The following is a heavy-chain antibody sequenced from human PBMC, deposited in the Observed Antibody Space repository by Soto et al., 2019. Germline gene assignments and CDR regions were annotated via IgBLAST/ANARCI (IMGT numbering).Heavy chain of an antibody. CDR3: ARDAGTGSTSPGYWYFDL. CDR1: GGTFSSYA. Sequence: AASVKVSCKASGGTFSSYAISWVRQAPGQGLEWMGGIIPIFGTANYAQKFQGRVTITADESTSTAYMELSSLRSEDTAVYYCARDAGTGSTSPGYWYFDLWGRGTLVTVSS. J-gene: IGHJ2*01. V-gene: IGHV1-69*13. CDR2: IIPIFGTA. D-gene: IGHD6-13*01.